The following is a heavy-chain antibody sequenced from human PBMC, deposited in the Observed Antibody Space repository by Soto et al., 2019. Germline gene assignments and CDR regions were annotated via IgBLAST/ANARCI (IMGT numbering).Heavy chain of an antibody. J-gene: IGHJ6*02. V-gene: IGHV3-74*01. CDR2: INSDGSST. D-gene: IGHD6-19*01. Sequence: QAGGSLRLSCAASGFTFSSYWMHWVRQAPGKGLVWVSRINSDGSSTSYADSVKGRFTISRDNAKNTLYLQMNSLRAEDTAVYYCARVGFDLAVAPGYYYYYGMDVWGQGTTVTVSS. CDR1: GFTFSSYW. CDR3: ARVGFDLAVAPGYYYYYGMDV.